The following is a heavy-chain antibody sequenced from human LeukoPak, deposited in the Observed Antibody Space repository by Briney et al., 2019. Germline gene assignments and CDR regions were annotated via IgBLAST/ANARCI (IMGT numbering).Heavy chain of an antibody. J-gene: IGHJ4*02. CDR2: IKQVGSEK. Sequence: GGSLRLSCAASGFTFSSYWMSWVRQAPGKGLEWVANIKQVGSEKYYVDSVKGRFTISRDNAKNSLYLQMNSLRAEDTAVYYCASSGVVAATDYWGQGTLVTVSS. D-gene: IGHD2-15*01. V-gene: IGHV3-7*01. CDR1: GFTFSSYW. CDR3: ASSGVVAATDY.